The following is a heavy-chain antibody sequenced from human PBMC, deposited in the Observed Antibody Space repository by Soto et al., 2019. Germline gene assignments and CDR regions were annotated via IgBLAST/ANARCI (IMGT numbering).Heavy chain of an antibody. CDR1: GFTFSSYA. J-gene: IGHJ6*02. CDR2: ISYDGSNK. V-gene: IGHV3-30-3*01. CDR3: ARDGSSSWFGENLWCYGMDV. D-gene: IGHD6-13*01. Sequence: GGSLRLSCAAPGFTFSSYAMHWVRQAPGKGLEWVAVISYDGSNKYYADSVKGRFTISRDNSKNTLYLQMNSLRAEDTAVYYCARDGSSSWFGENLWCYGMDVWGQGTTVTVSS.